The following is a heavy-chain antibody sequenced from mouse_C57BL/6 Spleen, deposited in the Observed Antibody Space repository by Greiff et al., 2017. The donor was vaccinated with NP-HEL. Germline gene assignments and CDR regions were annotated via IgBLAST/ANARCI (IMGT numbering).Heavy chain of an antibody. CDR2: IDPANGNT. CDR3: ARAYYSNYNYFYAMDY. V-gene: IGHV14-3*01. Sequence: VQLKESVAELVRPGASVKLSCTASGFNIKNTYMHWVKQRPEQGLEWIGRIDPANGNTKYAPKFQGKATITADTSSNTAYLQLSSLTSEDTAIYYGARAYYSNYNYFYAMDYWGQGTSVTVSS. CDR1: GFNIKNTY. J-gene: IGHJ4*01. D-gene: IGHD2-5*01.